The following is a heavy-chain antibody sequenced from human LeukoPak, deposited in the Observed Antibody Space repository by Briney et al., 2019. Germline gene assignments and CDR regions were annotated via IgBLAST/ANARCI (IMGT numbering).Heavy chain of an antibody. Sequence: SETLSLTCTVSGGSISRYYWSWIRQPPGKGLEWIGYIYYSGSTNYNPSLKSRVTISVDTSKNQFSLKLISVTAADTAVYYCVRYYYDSSGYYNFDYWGQGTLVTVSS. J-gene: IGHJ4*02. CDR1: GGSISRYY. D-gene: IGHD3-22*01. CDR2: IYYSGST. CDR3: VRYYYDSSGYYNFDY. V-gene: IGHV4-59*01.